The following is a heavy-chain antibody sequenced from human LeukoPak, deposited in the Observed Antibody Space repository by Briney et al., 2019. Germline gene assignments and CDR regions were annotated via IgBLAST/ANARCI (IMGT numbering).Heavy chain of an antibody. CDR3: ARVRPGQWLLRDAFDI. J-gene: IGHJ3*02. CDR2: ISTSSSYI. V-gene: IGHV3-21*01. Sequence: GGSLRLSCAASGFTFSSYEMNWVRQAPGKGLEWVSFISTSSSYIYYADSLKGRFTISRDNARNSLFLQMNSLRAEDTAVYYCARVRPGQWLLRDAFDIWGQGTMVTVSS. D-gene: IGHD6-19*01. CDR1: GFTFSSYE.